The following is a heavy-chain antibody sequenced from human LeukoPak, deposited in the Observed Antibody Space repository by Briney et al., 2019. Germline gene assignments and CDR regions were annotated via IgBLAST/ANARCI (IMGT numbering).Heavy chain of an antibody. J-gene: IGHJ6*03. V-gene: IGHV3-74*01. Sequence: GGSLRLSCAGAGDGFTRHTMNWVRRAPGKGLEWVSRINTDGSSTSYADSVKGRLTISRDNAKNTLFLQMNSLRAEDTAVYYCARALYDFWSGYYIANYMDVWGKGTPVTVSS. CDR1: GDGFTRHT. CDR3: ARALYDFWSGYYIANYMDV. D-gene: IGHD3-3*01. CDR2: INTDGSST.